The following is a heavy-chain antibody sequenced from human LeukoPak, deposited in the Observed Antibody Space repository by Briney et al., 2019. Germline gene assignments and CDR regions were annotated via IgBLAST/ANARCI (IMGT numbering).Heavy chain of an antibody. J-gene: IGHJ4*02. CDR2: ISSSSSYI. D-gene: IGHD4-17*01. Sequence: GGSLRLSCAAYGFTFSSYSMNWVRQAPGKGLEWVPSISSSSSYIYYADSVKGRFTISRDNAKNSLYLQMNSLRAEDTAVYYCATDQRYGDYYSGCFDYWGQGTLVTVSS. CDR1: GFTFSSYS. V-gene: IGHV3-21*01. CDR3: ATDQRYGDYYSGCFDY.